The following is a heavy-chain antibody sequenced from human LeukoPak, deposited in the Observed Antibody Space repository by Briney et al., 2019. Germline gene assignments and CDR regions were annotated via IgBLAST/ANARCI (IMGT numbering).Heavy chain of an antibody. V-gene: IGHV5-51*01. Sequence: GESLKISCKGSGYSFTSYWIGWVRQMPGKGLEWMGIIYPGDSDTRYSPSFQGQVTISADKSISTAYLQWSSLKASDTAMYYCARMYYDFWSGYSIYDYWGQGTLVTVSS. CDR1: GYSFTSYW. J-gene: IGHJ4*02. D-gene: IGHD3-3*01. CDR3: ARMYYDFWSGYSIYDY. CDR2: IYPGDSDT.